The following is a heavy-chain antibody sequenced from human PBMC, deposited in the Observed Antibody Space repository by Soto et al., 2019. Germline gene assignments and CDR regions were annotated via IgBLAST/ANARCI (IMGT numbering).Heavy chain of an antibody. CDR2: IYYSGST. V-gene: IGHV4-30-4*01. D-gene: IGHD3-22*01. J-gene: IGHJ1*01. Sequence: PSETLSLTCTVSGGSISSGDYYWSWIRQPPGKGLEWIGYIYYSGSTYYNPSLKSRVTISVDTSKNQFSLKLSSVTAADTAVYYCASSITMIVAGKLFQHWGQGTLVTVSS. CDR3: ASSITMIVAGKLFQH. CDR1: GGSISSGDYY.